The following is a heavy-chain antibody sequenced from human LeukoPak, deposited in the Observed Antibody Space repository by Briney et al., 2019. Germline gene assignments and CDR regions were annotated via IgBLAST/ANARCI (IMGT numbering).Heavy chain of an antibody. CDR3: VRGTPTPGMDY. Sequence: ASVRVSCKASGYPFSAHFLNWVRQAPGQGLEWMGNIDTTTGNPRYAQDFTGRFVFSLDSSVSTAYLQITSLKADDTAAYYCVRGTPTPGMDYWGQGTQVTVSS. J-gene: IGHJ4*02. CDR2: IDTTTGNP. D-gene: IGHD3-10*01. CDR1: GYPFSAHF. V-gene: IGHV7-4-1*02.